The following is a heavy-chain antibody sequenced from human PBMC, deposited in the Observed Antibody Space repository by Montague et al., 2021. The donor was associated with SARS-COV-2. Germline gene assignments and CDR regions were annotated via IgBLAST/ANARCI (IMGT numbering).Heavy chain of an antibody. Sequence: PELVKPTQTLTLTCTFSGFSLSTPNVGVAWIRQPPGKALEWLAVXYSNGDKRYSPSLQRRLTITKDTSRNQVVLSLTNVDPLDTATYYCAHLIRYYDILTGIPFDDWGQGTQVTVSS. V-gene: IGHV2-5*01. J-gene: IGHJ4*02. CDR1: GFSLSTPNVG. D-gene: IGHD3-9*01. CDR3: AHLIRYYDILTGIPFDD. CDR2: XYSNGDK.